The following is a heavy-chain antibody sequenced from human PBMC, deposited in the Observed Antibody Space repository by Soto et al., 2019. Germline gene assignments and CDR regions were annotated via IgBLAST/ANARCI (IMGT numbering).Heavy chain of an antibody. CDR2: IYYRGNT. J-gene: IGHJ4*02. D-gene: IGHD3-16*01. Sequence: SETLSLTCSVSGGSISNNNYHWGWIRPPPGKGLEWMGSIYYRGNTYYNPSRRSRITISVDTSRNQFSLALSSVTAADTAAYFCARLRGGCPADFWGQGTLVTVSS. V-gene: IGHV4-39*01. CDR1: GGSISNNNYH. CDR3: ARLRGGCPADF.